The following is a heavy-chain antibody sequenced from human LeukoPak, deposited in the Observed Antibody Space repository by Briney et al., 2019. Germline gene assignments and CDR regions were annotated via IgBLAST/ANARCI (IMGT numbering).Heavy chain of an antibody. CDR1: GFTFSSYG. V-gene: IGHV3-30*02. CDR3: AKDPSTRDYYYYMDV. J-gene: IGHJ6*03. CDR2: IRYDGSNK. Sequence: GGSLRLSCAASGFTFSSYGMHWVRQAPGKGLEWVAFIRYDGSNKYYADSVKGRFTISRDSSKNTLYLQMNSLRAEDTAVYYCAKDPSTRDYYYYMDVWGKGTTVTVSS.